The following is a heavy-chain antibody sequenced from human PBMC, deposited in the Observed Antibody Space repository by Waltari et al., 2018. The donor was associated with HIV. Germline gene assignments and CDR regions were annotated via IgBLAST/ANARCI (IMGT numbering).Heavy chain of an antibody. D-gene: IGHD1-7*01. J-gene: IGHJ6*02. CDR1: GLTFSSSR. CDR3: ARITGTTYGMDV. Sequence: EVQLVESGGGLVKPGGSLRLHCAAPGLTFSSSRMQWVRPASGQGLEWVSSISSSSYIYYADSVKGRFTISRDNAKNSLYLQMNSLRAEDTAVYYCARITGTTYGMDVWGQGTTVTVSS. CDR2: ISSSSYI. V-gene: IGHV3-21*01.